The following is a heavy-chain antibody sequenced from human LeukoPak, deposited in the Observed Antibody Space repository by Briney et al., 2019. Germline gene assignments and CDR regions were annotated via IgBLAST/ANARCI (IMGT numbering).Heavy chain of an antibody. J-gene: IGHJ4*02. CDR2: ISWNSGSI. V-gene: IGHV3-9*01. CDR1: GFTFDDYA. Sequence: PGGSLRLSCAASGFTFDDYAMHWVRQAPGKGLEWVSGISWNSGSIGYADSVKGRFTISRDNAKNSLYLQMNSLRAEDTALYYCAKETSCGDYSFDYWGQGTLVTVSS. CDR3: AKETSCGDYSFDY. D-gene: IGHD4-17*01.